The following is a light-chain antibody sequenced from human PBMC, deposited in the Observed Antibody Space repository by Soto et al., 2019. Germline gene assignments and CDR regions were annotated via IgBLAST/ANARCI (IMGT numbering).Light chain of an antibody. Sequence: DLHMTQTSTSLPASVGDRSTITCRASQSISNSLAWYQQKPGTAPKLLIYHASNMEIGVPSRFSGTGTETAFTLTVRKLEDVESASDYCQQYNIYSFGQGTKVDIK. CDR2: HAS. J-gene: IGKJ1*01. CDR3: QQYNIYS. V-gene: IGKV1-5*01. CDR1: QSISNS.